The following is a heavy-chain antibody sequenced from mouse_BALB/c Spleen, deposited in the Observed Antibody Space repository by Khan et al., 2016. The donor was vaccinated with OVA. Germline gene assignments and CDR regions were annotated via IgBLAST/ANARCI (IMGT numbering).Heavy chain of an antibody. CDR1: GYTFTSFG. CDR2: INTYTGEP. Sequence: QIQLVQSGPELKKPGETVKISCKASGYTFTSFGMNWVKQAPGKGLEWMGWINTYTGEPTYADDFKGRFAFSLETSASTAYLQINNLKNEDTATYFCARPPDFSSTMAYWGQGTSVTVSS. D-gene: IGHD6-1*01. J-gene: IGHJ4*01. CDR3: ARPPDFSSTMAY. V-gene: IGHV9-3-1*01.